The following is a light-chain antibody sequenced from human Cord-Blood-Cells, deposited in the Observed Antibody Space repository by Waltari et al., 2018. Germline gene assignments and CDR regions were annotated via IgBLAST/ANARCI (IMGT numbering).Light chain of an antibody. CDR1: SRYVGGYKY. CDR2: DVS. V-gene: IGLV2-14*03. Sequence: QSALTQPASVSGSPGQSITLSCTGTSRYVGGYKYVSWYQQHPGKAPKLMIYDVSNRPSGVSNRFSGSKSGNTASLTISGLQAEDEADYYCSSYTSSSTLVFGRGTKLTVL. CDR3: SSYTSSSTLV. J-gene: IGLJ2*01.